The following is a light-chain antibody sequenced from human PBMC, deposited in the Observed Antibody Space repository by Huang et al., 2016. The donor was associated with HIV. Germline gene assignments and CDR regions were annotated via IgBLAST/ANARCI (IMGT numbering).Light chain of an antibody. V-gene: IGKV3-20*01. Sequence: EIVLTQSPGTLSLSPGERATLSCRASQTVSSSYLAWYQQKPGQAPRLLIYAASSVATGIPDRFSGSGSGTDFTLTISRLEPEDFAVYYCQQYGGSPITFGQGTRLEIK. J-gene: IGKJ5*01. CDR2: AAS. CDR1: QTVSSSY. CDR3: QQYGGSPIT.